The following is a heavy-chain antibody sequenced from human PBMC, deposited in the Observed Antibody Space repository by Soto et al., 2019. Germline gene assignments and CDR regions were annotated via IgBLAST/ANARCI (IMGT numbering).Heavy chain of an antibody. Sequence: QVQLVESGGGVVQPGRSLRLSCAASGFTFSSYGMHWVRQAPGKGLEWVAVISYDGSNKYYADSVKGRFTISRDNSKNTLYLQMNSLRAEDTAVYYCAKDYGSGSYPIDYWGQGTLVTVSS. CDR1: GFTFSSYG. V-gene: IGHV3-30*18. CDR3: AKDYGSGSYPIDY. D-gene: IGHD3-10*01. J-gene: IGHJ4*02. CDR2: ISYDGSNK.